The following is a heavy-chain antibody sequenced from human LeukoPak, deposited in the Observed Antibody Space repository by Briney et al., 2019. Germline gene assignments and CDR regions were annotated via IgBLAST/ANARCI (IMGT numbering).Heavy chain of an antibody. CDR3: ARIDGDLLDS. D-gene: IGHD4-17*01. CDR1: GGSFSTYY. V-gene: IGHV4-59*08. J-gene: IGHJ4*02. Sequence: PSETLSLTCSVSGGSFSTYYWTWIRQPPGKGLEYIGYVYYTGSTNYNPSLQSRFAISIDTSKNQFSLKLRSVTAADTAVYFCARIDGDLLDSWGQGTLVAVSS. CDR2: VYYTGST.